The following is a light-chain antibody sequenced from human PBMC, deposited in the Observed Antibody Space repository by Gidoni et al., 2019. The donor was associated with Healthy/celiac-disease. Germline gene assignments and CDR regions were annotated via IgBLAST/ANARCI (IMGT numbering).Light chain of an antibody. CDR1: SSDVGGYNY. V-gene: IGLV2-14*01. J-gene: IGLJ2*01. CDR2: EVS. Sequence: QSALTQPASVAGSPGQSITISCPGTSSDVGGYNYVSWYQPHPGKAPKLMIYEVSTRPSGVSNRFSGSKSGNTASLTISGLQAEDEADYYCSSYTSSSTLVFGGGTKLTVL. CDR3: SSYTSSSTLV.